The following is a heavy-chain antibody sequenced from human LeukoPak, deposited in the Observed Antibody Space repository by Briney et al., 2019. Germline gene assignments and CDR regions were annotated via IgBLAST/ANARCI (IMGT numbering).Heavy chain of an antibody. CDR2: ISYDGSYT. Sequence: AGASLRLSCVDSGLSFNTYAMHWVRQAPGKGLEWVAAISYDGSYTYYRDSVRGRFTISRDNSKNTMYLQMNSLRAEDTAMYYCARALDVWGKGTTVTVSS. CDR1: GLSFNTYA. V-gene: IGHV3-30*04. CDR3: ARALDV. J-gene: IGHJ6*04.